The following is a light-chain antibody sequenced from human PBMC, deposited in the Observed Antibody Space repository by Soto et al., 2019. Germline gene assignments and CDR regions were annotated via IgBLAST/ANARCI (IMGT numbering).Light chain of an antibody. CDR1: QSIASN. J-gene: IGKJ2*01. V-gene: IGKV3-15*01. CDR2: SAS. Sequence: EIVMTQSPATLPVSPGESATLSCRASQSIASNLAWYQQKPGQAPRLLIHSASARATGIPPRFSGSGSGTEFTLTISSLQSEDFAVYHCQQHNHWPSFGQGTNLEIK. CDR3: QQHNHWPS.